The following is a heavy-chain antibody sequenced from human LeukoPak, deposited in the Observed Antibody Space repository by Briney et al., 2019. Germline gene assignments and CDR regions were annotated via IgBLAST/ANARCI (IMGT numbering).Heavy chain of an antibody. CDR1: GFTFSSYW. CDR3: ATRSCSISACRASSYHCMDF. CDR2: INSDGSST. V-gene: IGHV3-74*01. Sequence: LSGGSLRLSCAASGFTFSSYWMHWVRQAPGKGLVWVSRINSDGSSTSYADSVKGRFTVSRDNAKSSLYLQLNSLRAEDTAVYYCATRSCSISACRASSYHCMDFWGKGTTVTVSS. D-gene: IGHD2-2*01. J-gene: IGHJ6*03.